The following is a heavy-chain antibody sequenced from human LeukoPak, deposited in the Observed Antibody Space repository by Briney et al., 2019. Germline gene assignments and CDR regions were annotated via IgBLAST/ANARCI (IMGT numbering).Heavy chain of an antibody. CDR3: ASEPLKDIVVVFSAHPTNWFDP. D-gene: IGHD2-2*01. V-gene: IGHV3-11*04. CDR2: ISSSGSTI. CDR1: GFTFSDYY. Sequence: GGSLRLSCAASGFTFSDYYMSWIRQAPGKGLEWVSYISSSGSTIYYADSVKGRFTISRDNAKNSLYLQMNSLRAEDTAVYYCASEPLKDIVVVFSAHPTNWFDPWGQGTLVTVSS. J-gene: IGHJ5*02.